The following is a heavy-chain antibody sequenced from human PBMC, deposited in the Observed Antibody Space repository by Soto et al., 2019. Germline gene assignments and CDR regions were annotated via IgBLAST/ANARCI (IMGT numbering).Heavy chain of an antibody. CDR3: AREVLIVSVAGTVGIDY. D-gene: IGHD6-19*01. V-gene: IGHV3-33*01. CDR1: GFTFSSYG. J-gene: IGHJ4*02. CDR2: IWYDGSNK. Sequence: GGSLRLSCAASGFTFSSYGMHWVRQAPGKGLEWVAVIWYDGSNKYFADSVKGRFTISRDNSKNTLYLQMSSLRAEGTAVYYCAREVLIVSVAGTVGIDYWGQGTLVTVSS.